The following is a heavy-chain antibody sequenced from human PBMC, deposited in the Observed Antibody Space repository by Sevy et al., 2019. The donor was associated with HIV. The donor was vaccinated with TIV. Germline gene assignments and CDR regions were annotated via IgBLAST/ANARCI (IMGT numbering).Heavy chain of an antibody. CDR3: TRRRPFTGDILTGYLDY. CDR2: IHPADSDT. Sequence: GESLKISRKSSGYTFTKYWIAWVRPVPGRGLEGMGDIHPADSDTRYSPAFQGLVTLSADQSSSTTYLQWSSLEASDSAMYYCTRRRPFTGDILTGYLDYWGQGTLVTVSS. J-gene: IGHJ4*02. D-gene: IGHD3-9*01. CDR1: GYTFTKYW. V-gene: IGHV5-51*01.